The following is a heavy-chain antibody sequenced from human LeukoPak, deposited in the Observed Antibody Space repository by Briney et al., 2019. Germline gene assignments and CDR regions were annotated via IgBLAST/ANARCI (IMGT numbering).Heavy chain of an antibody. V-gene: IGHV3-23*01. CDR1: GFTFTSYG. J-gene: IGHJ4*02. CDR3: ARRTSVTYQGFDY. CDR2: LSGSGGST. D-gene: IGHD2-2*01. Sequence: GGTLRLSCAVSGFTFTSYGMSWVRQAPGKGLEWVSALSGSGGSTYYADSAKGRFTISRDNSNNTLYLQMNSLRAEDTAVYYCARRTSVTYQGFDYWGQGTLVTVSS.